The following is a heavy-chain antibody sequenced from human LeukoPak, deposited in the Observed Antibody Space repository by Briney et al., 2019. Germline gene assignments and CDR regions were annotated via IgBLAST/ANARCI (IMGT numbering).Heavy chain of an antibody. CDR1: GGSISSGGYS. V-gene: IGHV4-30-2*01. Sequence: PSQTLSLTCAVSGGSISSGGYSWSWIRQPPGKGLEWIGYIYHSGSTYYNPSLKSPVTISVDRSKNQFSLKLSSVTAADTAVYYCARDRVGGDYGLYFDLWGRGTLVTVSS. CDR3: ARDRVGGDYGLYFDL. D-gene: IGHD4-17*01. J-gene: IGHJ2*01. CDR2: IYHSGST.